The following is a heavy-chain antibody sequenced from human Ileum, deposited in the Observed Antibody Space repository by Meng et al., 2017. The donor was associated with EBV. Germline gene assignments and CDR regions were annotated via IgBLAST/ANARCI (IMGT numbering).Heavy chain of an antibody. J-gene: IGHJ4*02. CDR1: GFSLPSSGVG. Sequence: HSTLKWPSPPLVNTTPTLTRTCSFSGFSLPSSGVGVGWIRQPPGKALDWLALIYWNDDKRYSPSLKSRLTVTRDTSKNQVVLTLTNVDPVDTATYYCARRPGSPSSRFDYWGQGTLVTVSS. CDR3: ARRPGSPSSRFDY. D-gene: IGHD6-6*01. V-gene: IGHV2-5*01. CDR2: IYWNDDK.